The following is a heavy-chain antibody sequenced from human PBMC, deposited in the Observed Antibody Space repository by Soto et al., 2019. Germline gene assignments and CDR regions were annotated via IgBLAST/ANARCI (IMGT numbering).Heavy chain of an antibody. CDR2: ISPNNDNT. D-gene: IGHD2-15*01. CDR3: ARDDCFGSTCYIGDH. J-gene: IGHJ4*02. V-gene: IGHV1-18*01. Sequence: QVQLVQSGAEVKMPGASVKVSCKASGYTFTTSGIAWVRQAPGQAPEWVGWISPNNDNTHFAQKFQGRVSMTTDTSTSSVYIELRSLRSDDTAVYYCARDDCFGSTCYIGDHWGQGTLVTVSS. CDR1: GYTFTTSG.